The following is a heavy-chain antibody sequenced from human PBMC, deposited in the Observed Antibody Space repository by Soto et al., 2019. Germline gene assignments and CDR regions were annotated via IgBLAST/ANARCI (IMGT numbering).Heavy chain of an antibody. CDR1: GFTVSSNY. D-gene: IGHD6-19*01. J-gene: IGHJ4*02. CDR2: IYSGGST. Sequence: GGSLRLSCAASGFTVSSNYMSWVRQAPGKGLEWVSVIYSGGSTYYADSVKGRFTISRDNSKNTLYLQMNSLRAEDTAVYYCARESGYSSGWYVSYWGQGTLVTVSS. V-gene: IGHV3-66*01. CDR3: ARESGYSSGWYVSY.